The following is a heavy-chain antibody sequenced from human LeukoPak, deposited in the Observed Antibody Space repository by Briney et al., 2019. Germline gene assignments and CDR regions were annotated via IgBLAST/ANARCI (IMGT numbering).Heavy chain of an antibody. CDR3: ARDAALSGYYYYYMDV. D-gene: IGHD6-13*01. CDR1: GGSISSYY. Sequence: SETLSLTCTVSGGSISSYYWSWIRQPAGKGLEWIGRIYTSGSTNYNPSLKSRVTMSVDTSKNQFSLKLTSVTAADTAVYYRARDAALSGYYYYYMDVWGKGTTVTVSS. CDR2: IYTSGST. V-gene: IGHV4-4*07. J-gene: IGHJ6*03.